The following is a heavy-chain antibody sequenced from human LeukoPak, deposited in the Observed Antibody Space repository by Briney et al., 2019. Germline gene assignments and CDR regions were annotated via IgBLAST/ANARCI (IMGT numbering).Heavy chain of an antibody. J-gene: IGHJ5*02. CDR2: ISGSGGST. CDR1: GFTFSSYA. CDR3: AKGIRIAIFGVAPNWFDP. D-gene: IGHD3-3*01. Sequence: PGGSLRLSCAASGFTFSSYAMSWVRQAPGKGLEWVSAISGSGGSTYYADSVKGRFTISRDNSKNTLYLQMNSLRAEDTAVYYCAKGIRIAIFGVAPNWFDPWGQGTLVTVSS. V-gene: IGHV3-23*01.